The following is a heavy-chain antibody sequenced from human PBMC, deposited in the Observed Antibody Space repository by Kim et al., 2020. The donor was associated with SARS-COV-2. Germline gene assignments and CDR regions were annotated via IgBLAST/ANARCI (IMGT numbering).Heavy chain of an antibody. CDR1: GGSISSSSYY. V-gene: IGHV4-39*01. Sequence: SETLSLTYTVSGGSISSSSYYWGWIRQPPGKGLEWIGSIYYSGSTYYNPSLKSRVTISVDTSKNQFSLKLSSVTAADTAVYYCARHSQGPNYYYYMDLWG. CDR3: ARHSQGPNYYYYMDL. J-gene: IGHJ6*03. CDR2: IYYSGST.